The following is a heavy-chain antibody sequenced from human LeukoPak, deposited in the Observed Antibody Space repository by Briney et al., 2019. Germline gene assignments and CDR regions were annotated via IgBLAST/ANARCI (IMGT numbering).Heavy chain of an antibody. Sequence: GGSLRLSCAASGFTFSSYSMNWVRQAPGKGLEWLSYISSSSSIYYADSVKGRFTISRDNAKNSLYLQMNSLRAEDTAVYYCAREGGSMVRGVIINWFDPWGQGTLVTVSS. CDR3: AREGGSMVRGVIINWFDP. CDR1: GFTFSSYS. CDR2: ISSSSSI. V-gene: IGHV3-48*04. D-gene: IGHD3-10*01. J-gene: IGHJ5*02.